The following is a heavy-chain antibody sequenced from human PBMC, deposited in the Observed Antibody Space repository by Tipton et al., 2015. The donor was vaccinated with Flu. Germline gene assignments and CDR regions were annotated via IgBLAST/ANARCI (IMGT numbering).Heavy chain of an antibody. CDR2: IKQDGSEK. CDR1: GFTLSSYW. Sequence: QLVQSGGGLVQPGGSLRLSCVASGFTLSSYWMSWVRQAPGKGLEWVANIKQDGSEKYYVDSVKGRFIISRDNAKNSLYLQMNSLRAEDTAVYYCTADLGYWGQGTLVTVSS. V-gene: IGHV3-7*01. CDR3: TADLGY. J-gene: IGHJ4*02.